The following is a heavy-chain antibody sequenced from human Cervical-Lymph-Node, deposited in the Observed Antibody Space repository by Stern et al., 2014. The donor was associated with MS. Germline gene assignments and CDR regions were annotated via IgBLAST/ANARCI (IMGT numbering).Heavy chain of an antibody. V-gene: IGHV1-18*01. J-gene: IGHJ5*02. CDR2: ISAYSGNT. CDR1: GYTFTSYG. D-gene: IGHD1-26*01. CDR3: ARGSPPVSGSYNNWFDP. Sequence: VQLVESGAEVKKPGASVKVSCKASGYTFTSYGISWVRQAPGQGLEWMGWISAYSGNTNYAQRLQGRVTMATNTSTSTACMELRSLGSDDTAIYYCARGSPPVSGSYNNWFDPWGQGTLVTVSS.